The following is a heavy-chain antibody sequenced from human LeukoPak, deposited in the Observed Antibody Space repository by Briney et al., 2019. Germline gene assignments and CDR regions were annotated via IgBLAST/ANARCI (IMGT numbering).Heavy chain of an antibody. Sequence: GRSLRLSCAASGFTFSDYYMSWIRQAPGKGLEWVAVIYSGGSTYYSDSVKGRFTISRDNSKNTLYLQMNSLRAEDTAVYYCARDGGGHYYESSGYWDYWGQGTLVTVSS. D-gene: IGHD3-22*01. J-gene: IGHJ4*02. CDR1: GFTFSDYY. V-gene: IGHV3-53*01. CDR3: ARDGGGHYYESSGYWDY. CDR2: IYSGGST.